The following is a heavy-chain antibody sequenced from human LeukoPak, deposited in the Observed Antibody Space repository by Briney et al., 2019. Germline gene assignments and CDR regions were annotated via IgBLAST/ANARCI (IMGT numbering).Heavy chain of an antibody. J-gene: IGHJ6*03. Sequence: PGGSLRLSCAASGFTFDDYAMHWVRQAPGKGLECVSLISWDGDSTYYSDSVKGRFTISRDNSKNTLYLQMNSLRAEDTATYYCAKNGDRGAYCSGGTCYPFYYYYIDVWGKGTTVTISS. CDR2: ISWDGDST. CDR3: AKNGDRGAYCSGGTCYPFYYYYIDV. CDR1: GFTFDDYA. D-gene: IGHD2-15*01. V-gene: IGHV3-43D*03.